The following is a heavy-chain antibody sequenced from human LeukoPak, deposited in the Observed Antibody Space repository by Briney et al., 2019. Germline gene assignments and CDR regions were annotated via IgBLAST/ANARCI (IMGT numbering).Heavy chain of an antibody. D-gene: IGHD2-2*01. J-gene: IGHJ3*02. V-gene: IGHV4-34*01. CDR3: ARDCSSTSCPDAFDI. CDR1: GGSFSGYY. CDR2: INHSGST. Sequence: PSETLSLTCAVYGGSFSGYYWSWIRQPPGKGPEWIGEINHSGSTNYNPSLKSRVTISVDTSKNQFSLKLSSVTAADTAVYYCARDCSSTSCPDAFDIWGQGTMVTVSS.